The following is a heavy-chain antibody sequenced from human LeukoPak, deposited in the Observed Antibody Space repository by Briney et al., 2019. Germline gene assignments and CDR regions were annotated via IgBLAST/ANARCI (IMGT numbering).Heavy chain of an antibody. CDR3: ARDRVGSSPYFDY. V-gene: IGHV4-61*02. D-gene: IGHD6-6*01. CDR2: IYTSGST. Sequence: QTLSLTCTVSGGSISSGSYYWSWIRQPAGKGLEWIGRIYTSGSTNYNPSLKSRVTISVDTSKNQFSLKLSSVTAADTAVYYCARDRVGSSPYFDYWGQGTLVTVSS. J-gene: IGHJ4*02. CDR1: GGSISSGSYY.